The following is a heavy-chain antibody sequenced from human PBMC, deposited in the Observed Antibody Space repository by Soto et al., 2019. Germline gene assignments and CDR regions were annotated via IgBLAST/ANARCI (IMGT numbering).Heavy chain of an antibody. V-gene: IGHV4-61*01. D-gene: IGHD1-26*01. CDR3: ARDPGDSGSYYHYYGMDV. CDR1: GGSVSSGSYY. J-gene: IGHJ6*02. CDR2: IYYSGST. Sequence: SETLSLTCTVSGGSVSSGSYYWSWIRQPPGKGLEWIGYIYYSGSTNYNPSLKSRVTISVDTSKNQFSLKLSSVTAADTAVYYCARDPGDSGSYYHYYGMDVWGQGTTVTVSS.